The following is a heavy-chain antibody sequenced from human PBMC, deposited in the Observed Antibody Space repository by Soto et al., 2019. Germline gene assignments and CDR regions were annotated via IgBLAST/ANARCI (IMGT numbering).Heavy chain of an antibody. CDR2: ISAYNGNT. CDR1: GYTFTSYG. CDR3: ARVGDIVVVVAATEVAGFDY. Sequence: ASVKVSCKASGYTFTSYGISWVRQAPGQGLEWMGWISAYNGNTNYAQKLQGRVTMTTDTSTSTAYMELRSLRSDDTAVHYCARVGDIVVVVAATEVAGFDYWGQGTLVTVSS. D-gene: IGHD2-15*01. V-gene: IGHV1-18*01. J-gene: IGHJ4*02.